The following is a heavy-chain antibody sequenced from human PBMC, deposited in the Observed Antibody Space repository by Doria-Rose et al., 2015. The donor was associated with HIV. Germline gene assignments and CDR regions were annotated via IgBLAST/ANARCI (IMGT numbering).Heavy chain of an antibody. V-gene: IGHV2-26*01. D-gene: IGHD6-13*01. Sequence: QITLKESGPVLVKPTETLTLTCTVSGVSLSSPGMGVSWIRQPPGKALEWPAQILSDDERSYKTALKSRLTISRGTSKSQVVLTMTDMDPVDTATYYCARIKSSRWYHKYYFDFWGQGTLVIVSA. CDR3: ARIKSSRWYHKYYFDF. CDR2: ILSDDER. CDR1: GVSLSSPGMG. J-gene: IGHJ4*02.